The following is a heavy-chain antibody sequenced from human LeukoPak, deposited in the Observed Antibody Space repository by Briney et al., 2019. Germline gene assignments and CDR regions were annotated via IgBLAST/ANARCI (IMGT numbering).Heavy chain of an antibody. CDR3: AKAFREFGSSSFSSFDI. CDR2: ISGRGDEI. J-gene: IGHJ3*02. CDR1: GFTVSSNY. Sequence: GGSLRLSCAASGFTVSSNYMSWVRQAPGKGLEWVSAISGRGDEIHYPDSVKGRFTISRDNSMNMLYLQMNSLRAEDTAVYYCAKAFREFGSSSFSSFDIWGQGTLVTVSS. V-gene: IGHV3-23*01. D-gene: IGHD6-6*01.